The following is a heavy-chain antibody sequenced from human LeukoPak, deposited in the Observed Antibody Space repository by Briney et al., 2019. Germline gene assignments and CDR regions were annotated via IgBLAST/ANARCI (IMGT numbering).Heavy chain of an antibody. J-gene: IGHJ6*03. V-gene: IGHV1-69*13. Sequence: SVKVSCKASGGTFSSYAISWVRQAPGQGLEWMGGIIPIFGTANYAQKFQGRVTITADESTSTAYMELSSLRSEDTAVYYCARGSRAAAAGHYYYYYMDVWGKGTTVTVSS. CDR3: ARGSRAAAAGHYYYYYMDV. CDR1: GGTFSSYA. D-gene: IGHD6-13*01. CDR2: IIPIFGTA.